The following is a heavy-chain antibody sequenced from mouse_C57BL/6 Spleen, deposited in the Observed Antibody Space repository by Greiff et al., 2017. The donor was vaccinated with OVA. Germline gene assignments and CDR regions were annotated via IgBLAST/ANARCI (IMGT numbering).Heavy chain of an antibody. CDR3: ARVGGGRAGPPDY. V-gene: IGHV1-55*01. D-gene: IGHD3-3*01. CDR1: GYTFTSYW. Sequence: VQLQQPGAELVKPGASVKMSCKASGYTFTSYWITWVKQRPGQGLEWIGDIYPGSGSTNYNEKFKSKATLTVDTSSSTAYMQLSSLTSEDSAVYYCARVGGGRAGPPDYWGQGTTLTVSS. CDR2: IYPGSGST. J-gene: IGHJ2*01.